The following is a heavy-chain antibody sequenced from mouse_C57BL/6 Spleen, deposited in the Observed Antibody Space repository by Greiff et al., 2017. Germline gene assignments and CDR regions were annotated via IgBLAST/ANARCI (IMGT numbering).Heavy chain of an antibody. D-gene: IGHD1-1*01. CDR2: ISDGGSYT. J-gene: IGHJ4*01. CDR3: ARDIYYYGSSYLYAMDY. CDR1: GFTFSSYA. Sequence: EVKVVESGGGLVKPGGSLKLSCAASGFTFSSYAMSWVRQTPEKRLEWVATISDGGSYTYYPDNVKGRFTISRDNAKNNLYLQMSHLKSEDTAMYYCARDIYYYGSSYLYAMDYWGQGTSVTVSS. V-gene: IGHV5-4*01.